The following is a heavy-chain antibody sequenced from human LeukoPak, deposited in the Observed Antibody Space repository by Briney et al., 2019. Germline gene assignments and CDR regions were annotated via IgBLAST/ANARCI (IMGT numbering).Heavy chain of an antibody. CDR1: GGSISSSSHS. V-gene: IGHV4-39*01. Sequence: NPSETLSLTCTVSGGSISSSSHSWGWIRQPPGKGLEWTGRIYYTGRTYYNPSLKSRVTISVDTSKNQFSLKLSSVTAADTAVYYCAQSLGSSNWIGNWFDPWGQGTLVTVSS. CDR2: IYYTGRT. CDR3: AQSLGSSNWIGNWFDP. J-gene: IGHJ5*02. D-gene: IGHD6-13*01.